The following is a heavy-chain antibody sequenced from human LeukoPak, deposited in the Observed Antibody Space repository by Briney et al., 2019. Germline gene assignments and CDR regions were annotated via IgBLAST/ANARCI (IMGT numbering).Heavy chain of an antibody. CDR3: AKDRGDSSSFYFDY. D-gene: IGHD6-6*01. V-gene: IGHV1-2*02. Sequence: ASVKVSCKASGYTFTGYYMHWVRQTPGQGLEWMGWINPNSGVTNYAEKFQGRVTMTRDTSINTAYMELSRLRSDDTAVYYCAKDRGDSSSFYFDYWGQGTLVTVSS. CDR1: GYTFTGYY. CDR2: INPNSGVT. J-gene: IGHJ4*02.